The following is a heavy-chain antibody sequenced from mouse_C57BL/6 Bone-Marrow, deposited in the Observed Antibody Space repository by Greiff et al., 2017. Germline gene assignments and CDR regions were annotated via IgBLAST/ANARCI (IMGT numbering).Heavy chain of an antibody. CDR1: GFTFSDAW. Sequence: EVQGVESGGGLVQPGGSMKLSCAASGFTFSDAWMDWVRQSPEKGLEWVAEIRNKANNHATYYAESVKGRFTISRDDSKSSVYLQMNSLRAEDTGIYYCTSRDSSGYVNAMDYWGQGTSVTVSS. CDR2: IRNKANNHAT. V-gene: IGHV6-6*01. D-gene: IGHD3-2*02. CDR3: TSRDSSGYVNAMDY. J-gene: IGHJ4*01.